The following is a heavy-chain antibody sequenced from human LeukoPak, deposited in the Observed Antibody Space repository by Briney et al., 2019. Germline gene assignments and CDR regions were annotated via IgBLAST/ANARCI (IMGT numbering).Heavy chain of an antibody. CDR1: GFTVSSNY. CDR2: IYSGGST. Sequence: PGGSLRLSCAASGFTVSSNYMSWVRQAPGKGLEWVSVIYSGGSTYYADSVKGRFTISRDNSKNTLYLQMNSLRAEDTAVYYWARGRIAARPRFDYWGQGTLVTVSS. D-gene: IGHD6-6*01. J-gene: IGHJ4*02. CDR3: ARGRIAARPRFDY. V-gene: IGHV3-66*02.